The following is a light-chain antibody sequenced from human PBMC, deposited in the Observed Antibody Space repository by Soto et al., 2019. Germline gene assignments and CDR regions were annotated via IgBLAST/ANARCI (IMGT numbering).Light chain of an antibody. CDR1: QSVSSSY. J-gene: IGKJ1*01. V-gene: IGKV3-20*01. Sequence: EIVWTQSPVTLSLSPGERATLSCRASQSVSSSYLAWYQQKPGQAPRLLMYGVSSRATGIPDRFSGSGSGTEFTLTISRLEPEDFAVYYCQQYGGSPTWTFGQGTKV. CDR2: GVS. CDR3: QQYGGSPTWT.